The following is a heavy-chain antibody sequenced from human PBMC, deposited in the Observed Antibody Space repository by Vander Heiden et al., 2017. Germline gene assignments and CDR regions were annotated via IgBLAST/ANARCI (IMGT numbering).Heavy chain of an antibody. D-gene: IGHD2-2*01. CDR3: AKDSYCSSTSCPPGGMDV. J-gene: IGHJ6*02. Sequence: EVQLLASGGVVVQPGGSLRLSCGASGFTFVDYTMHWVRQAPGKGLEWVSLISWDGGSTYYADSVKGRFTISRDNSKNSLYLQMNSLRTEDTALYYCAKDSYCSSTSCPPGGMDVWGQGTTVTVSS. CDR1: GFTFVDYT. CDR2: ISWDGGST. V-gene: IGHV3-43*01.